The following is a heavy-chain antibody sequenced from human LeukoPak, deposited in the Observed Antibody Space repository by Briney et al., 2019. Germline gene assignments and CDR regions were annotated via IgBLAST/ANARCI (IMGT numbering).Heavy chain of an antibody. CDR2: INHSGST. V-gene: IGHV4-34*01. Sequence: SETLSLTCAVYGGSFSGYYWSWVRQPPGKGLEWIGEINHSGSTNYNPSLKSRATISVDTSKNQFSLKLSSVTAADTAVYYCARARVTVTYYYFDYWGQGTLVTVSS. CDR1: GGSFSGYY. CDR3: ARARVTVTYYYFDY. J-gene: IGHJ4*01. D-gene: IGHD4-17*01.